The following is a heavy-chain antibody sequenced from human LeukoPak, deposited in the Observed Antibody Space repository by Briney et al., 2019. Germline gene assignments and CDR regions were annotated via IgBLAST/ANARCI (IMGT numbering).Heavy chain of an antibody. CDR3: ARRLAGVPAAVDY. Sequence: SETLSLTCALYGGSFSGYYWSWIRQPPGKGLEWIGEINHSGSTNYNPSLKSRVTISVDTSKNQFSLKLSSVTAADTAVYYCARRLAGVPAAVDYWGQGTLVTVSS. J-gene: IGHJ4*02. V-gene: IGHV4-34*01. CDR1: GGSFSGYY. D-gene: IGHD2-2*01. CDR2: INHSGST.